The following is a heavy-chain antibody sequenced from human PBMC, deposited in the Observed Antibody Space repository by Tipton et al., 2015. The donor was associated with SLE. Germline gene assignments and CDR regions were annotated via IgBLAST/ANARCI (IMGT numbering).Heavy chain of an antibody. CDR3: ASRPYYGSGSYRPYWYFDL. CDR2: IKQDGSEK. Sequence: GSLRLSCAASGFTFSSYWMSWVRQAPGKGLEWVANIKQDGSEKYYVDSVKGRFIISRDNAKNSLYLQMNRLRAEDTSVYYCASRPYYGSGSYRPYWYFDLWCRGTLVTISS. D-gene: IGHD3-10*01. J-gene: IGHJ2*01. V-gene: IGHV3-7*01. CDR1: GFTFSSYW.